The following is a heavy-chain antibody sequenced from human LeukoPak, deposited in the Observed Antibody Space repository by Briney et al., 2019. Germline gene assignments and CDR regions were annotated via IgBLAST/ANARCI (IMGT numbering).Heavy chain of an antibody. CDR3: AKESRGDDFWSGTTIDY. Sequence: PGGSLRLSCAASGFTFSSYWMHWVRQAPGKGLVWVSRINGDGSSTSYADSVKGRFTISRDNSKNTLYLQMNSLRAEDTAVYYCAKESRGDDFWSGTTIDYWGQGTLVTVSS. CDR1: GFTFSSYW. V-gene: IGHV3-74*01. J-gene: IGHJ4*02. CDR2: INGDGSST. D-gene: IGHD3-3*01.